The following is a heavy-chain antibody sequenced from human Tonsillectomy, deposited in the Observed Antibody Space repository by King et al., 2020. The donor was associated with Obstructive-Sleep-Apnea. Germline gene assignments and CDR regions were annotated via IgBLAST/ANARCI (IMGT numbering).Heavy chain of an antibody. D-gene: IGHD3-22*01. CDR2: INHSGST. CDR3: ARGVYGRGIPMIVVVIDYFDY. J-gene: IGHJ4*02. Sequence: VQLQQWGAGLLKPSETLSLTCAVYGGSFSGYYWSWIRQPPGKGLEWIGEINHSGSTNYNPSLKSRVTISVDTSKNQFSLKLSSVTAAHTAVYYCARGVYGRGIPMIVVVIDYFDYWGQGTLVTVSS. CDR1: GGSFSGYY. V-gene: IGHV4-34*01.